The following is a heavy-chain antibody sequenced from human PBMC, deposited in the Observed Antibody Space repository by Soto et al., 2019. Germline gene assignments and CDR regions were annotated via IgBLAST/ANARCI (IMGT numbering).Heavy chain of an antibody. J-gene: IGHJ4*02. CDR1: GYTFTSYG. CDR2: ISAYNGNT. V-gene: IGHV1-18*01. D-gene: IGHD3-22*01. CDR3: ARGVQVPTYYYDSSGYYYFDY. Sequence: VASVKVSCKASGYTFTSYGISWVRQAPGQGLEWMGWISAYNGNTNYAQKLQGRVTMTTDTSTSTAYMELRSLRSDDTAVYYCARGVQVPTYYYDSSGYYYFDYWGQGTLVTVSS.